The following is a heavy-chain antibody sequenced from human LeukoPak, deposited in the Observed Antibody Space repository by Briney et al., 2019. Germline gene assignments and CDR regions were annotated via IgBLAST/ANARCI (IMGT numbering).Heavy chain of an antibody. J-gene: IGHJ4*02. CDR1: GFTFSSYA. CDR3: ATNRGQY. D-gene: IGHD2/OR15-2a*01. Sequence: GGPLRLSCAAPGFTFSSYAMNWVRQAPGKGLEWVSGISGSGGNTYYADSVKGRFTISRDNSKNTLYLQMNSLRAEDTAVYYCATNRGQYWGQGTLVTVSS. V-gene: IGHV3-23*01. CDR2: ISGSGGNT.